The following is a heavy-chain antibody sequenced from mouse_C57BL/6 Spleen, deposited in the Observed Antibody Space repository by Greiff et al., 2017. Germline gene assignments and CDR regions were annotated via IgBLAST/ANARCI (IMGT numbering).Heavy chain of an antibody. V-gene: IGHV3-6*01. CDR2: ISYDGSN. Sequence: EVQLQESGPGLVKPSQSLSLTCSVTGYSITSGYYWNWIRQFPGNKLEWMGYISYDGSNNYNPSLKNRISITRDTSKNQFFLKLNSVTTEDTATYYCARDRGNYGSSWFAYWGQGTLVTVSA. D-gene: IGHD1-1*01. CDR1: GYSITSGYY. J-gene: IGHJ3*01. CDR3: ARDRGNYGSSWFAY.